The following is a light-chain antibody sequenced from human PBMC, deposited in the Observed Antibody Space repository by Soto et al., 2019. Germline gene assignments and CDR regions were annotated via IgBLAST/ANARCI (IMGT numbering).Light chain of an antibody. CDR1: QTGSNSY. V-gene: IGKV3-20*01. Sequence: IVLTQSPCTLSFSPGERATLSCRASQTGSNSYLAWYQHKSGQAPRLLIYDASNRATGIPARFSGSGSGTGFTLTINRLEPEDFALYYCQKYGSSPPKFDQGTKVDIK. CDR2: DAS. J-gene: IGKJ1*01. CDR3: QKYGSSPPK.